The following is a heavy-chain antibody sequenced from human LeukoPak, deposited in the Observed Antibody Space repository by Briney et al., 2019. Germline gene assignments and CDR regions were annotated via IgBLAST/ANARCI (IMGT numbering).Heavy chain of an antibody. J-gene: IGHJ4*02. CDR1: GDSISSYY. D-gene: IGHD6-13*01. V-gene: IGHV4-59*01. CDR3: VRGSSSTWFDTGSLDH. Sequence: PSETLSLTCTVSGDSISSYYWNWIRQPPEKGLEWIGYIYYNGGTNYNPSLKSRVAISVDTSKNQFSLKLSSVTAADTAVYYCVRGSSSTWFDTGSLDHWGQGTLVTVSS. CDR2: IYYNGGT.